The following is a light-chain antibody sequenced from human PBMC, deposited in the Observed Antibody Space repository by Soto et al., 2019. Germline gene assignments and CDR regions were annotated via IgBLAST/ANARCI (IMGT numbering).Light chain of an antibody. CDR2: DVS. CDR3: SSFTSSTTHYV. J-gene: IGLJ1*01. V-gene: IGLV2-14*01. Sequence: QSVLTQPASVSGSPGQSITISCTGNNSDVGGYKYVSWYQQHPGKAPKLMIYDVSYRPSGISNRFSGCKSGNTASLPISGLQAEDEADYYCSSFTSSTTHYVFGTGTKVTVL. CDR1: NSDVGGYKY.